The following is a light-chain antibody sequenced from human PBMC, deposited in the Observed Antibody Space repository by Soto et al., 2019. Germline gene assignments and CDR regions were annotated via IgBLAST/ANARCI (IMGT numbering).Light chain of an antibody. V-gene: IGLV2-8*01. Sequence: QSVLTQPPSASGSPGQSVTISCTGTKNDIGVYDFVSWYQHHPGKAPRLIIYEVVQRPSGVPDRFSGSKSGNTASLTVSGLQAADEADYFCKSYAGSNPYVFGSVTKVTVL. CDR2: EVV. CDR1: KNDIGVYDF. J-gene: IGLJ1*01. CDR3: KSYAGSNPYV.